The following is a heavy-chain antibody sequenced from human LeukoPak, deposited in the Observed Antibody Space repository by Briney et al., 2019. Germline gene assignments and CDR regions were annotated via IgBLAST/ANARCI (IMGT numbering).Heavy chain of an antibody. CDR2: INSKSGGT. CDR3: ARRSDYGETPDY. D-gene: IGHD4-17*01. Sequence: ASVKVSCKASGYTFKDYYIHWVRQGPGQGFEWMGWINSKSGGTIFAQRFQGRVTMTRDTSITTLYMELSRLTSDDTAVYYCARRSDYGETPDYWGQGTLVTVSS. J-gene: IGHJ4*02. V-gene: IGHV1-2*02. CDR1: GYTFKDYY.